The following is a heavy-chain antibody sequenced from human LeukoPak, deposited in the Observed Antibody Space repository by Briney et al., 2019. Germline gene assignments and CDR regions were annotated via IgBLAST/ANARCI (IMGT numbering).Heavy chain of an antibody. CDR3: AQKAPFSPAYSQQ. D-gene: IGHD2/OR15-2a*01. V-gene: IGHV4-59*07. CDR1: GGSITSYV. Sequence: SDTLSLTCTVSGGSITSYVWTWIRQPPGKGPEWIAYIYHSGTTNYNPSLKSRASIAAVTSKRKFPLKLSSVTAADTAVYYCAQKAPFSPAYSQQWGQGTLVTVSS. J-gene: IGHJ1*01. CDR2: IYHSGTT.